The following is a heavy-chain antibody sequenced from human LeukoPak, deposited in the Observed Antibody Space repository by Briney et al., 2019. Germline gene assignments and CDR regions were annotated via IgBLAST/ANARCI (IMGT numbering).Heavy chain of an antibody. V-gene: IGHV3-30*04. Sequence: PGRPLGLSCAASGFTFSSYAMHWVRQAPGKGLEWVAVISYDGSNKYYADSVKGRFTISRDNSKNTLYLKMNSLRAEDTAVYYCARDQYYDIWTGYYPEIMNWGQGTLVTVSS. J-gene: IGHJ4*02. CDR1: GFTFSSYA. CDR2: ISYDGSNK. CDR3: ARDQYYDIWTGYYPEIMN. D-gene: IGHD3-9*01.